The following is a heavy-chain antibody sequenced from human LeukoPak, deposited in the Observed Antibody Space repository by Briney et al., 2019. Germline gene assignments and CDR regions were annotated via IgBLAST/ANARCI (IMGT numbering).Heavy chain of an antibody. Sequence: GGSLRLSCAASGFTFTIFGFNWVRQAPGKVPEWVSYIDARSGITYYADSVQGRFTISRDNAQESVFLQMNSLRAEDTAVYYCARGRWGNSYYFDYWGQGTLVTVSS. J-gene: IGHJ4*02. V-gene: IGHV3-48*01. D-gene: IGHD4-23*01. CDR1: GFTFTIFG. CDR3: ARGRWGNSYYFDY. CDR2: IDARSGIT.